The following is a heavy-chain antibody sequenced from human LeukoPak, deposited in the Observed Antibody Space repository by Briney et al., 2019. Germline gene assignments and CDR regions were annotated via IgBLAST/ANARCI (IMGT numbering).Heavy chain of an antibody. CDR2: IYYSGST. Sequence: SETLSLTCTVSGGSISSGGYYWSWIRQHPGKGLEWIGYIYYSGSTYCSPSLKSRVTISVDTSKNQFSLKLSSVTAADTAVYYCAFYDSNYYGMDVWGQGTTVTVSS. J-gene: IGHJ6*02. V-gene: IGHV4-31*03. CDR1: GGSISSGGYY. CDR3: AFYDSNYYGMDV. D-gene: IGHD3-22*01.